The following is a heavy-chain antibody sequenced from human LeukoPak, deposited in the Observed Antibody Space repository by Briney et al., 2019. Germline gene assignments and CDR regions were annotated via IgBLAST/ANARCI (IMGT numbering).Heavy chain of an antibody. V-gene: IGHV4-38-2*02. D-gene: IGHD4-17*01. CDR3: ARGPNDYGDYRPFDY. Sequence: SETLSLTCTVSGYSISSGYYWGWIRQPPGKGLEWIGSIYHSGSTYYNPSLKSRVTISVDTSKNQFSLKLSSVTAADTAVYYCARGPNDYGDYRPFDYWGQGTLVTVSS. CDR2: IYHSGST. CDR1: GYSISSGYY. J-gene: IGHJ4*02.